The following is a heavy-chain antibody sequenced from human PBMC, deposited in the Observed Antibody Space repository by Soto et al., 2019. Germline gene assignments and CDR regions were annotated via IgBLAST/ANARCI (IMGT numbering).Heavy chain of an antibody. Sequence: ETLSLTCSVSGGSITSSSYFWGWVRQPPGKGLEWIGRIYYSGSTYYNPSLRRRVTISVDTSKNQFSLKLSSVTAADTAVFYCARHYSSGSRNWFDPWGQGTLVTVSS. CDR2: IYYSGST. CDR3: ARHYSSGSRNWFDP. CDR1: GGSITSSSYF. J-gene: IGHJ5*02. V-gene: IGHV4-39*01. D-gene: IGHD6-19*01.